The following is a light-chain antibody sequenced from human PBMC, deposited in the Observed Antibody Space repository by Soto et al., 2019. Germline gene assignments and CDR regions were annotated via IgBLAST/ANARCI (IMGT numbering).Light chain of an antibody. CDR2: DAS. Sequence: ENLLSPSPATLFLSPREKATPSCRASQSVSSYLAWYQQKPGQAPRLLIYDASNRATGIPARFSGSGSGTDFTLTISSLEPEDFAVYYCQQRSNWPSWTFGQGTKVDIK. CDR3: QQRSNWPSWT. CDR1: QSVSSY. V-gene: IGKV3-11*01. J-gene: IGKJ1*01.